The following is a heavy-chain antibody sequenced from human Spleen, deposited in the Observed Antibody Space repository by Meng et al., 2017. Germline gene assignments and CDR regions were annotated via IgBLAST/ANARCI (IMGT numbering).Heavy chain of an antibody. CDR2: INPNSGGT. J-gene: IGHJ5*02. V-gene: IGHV1-2*06. Sequence: QVQLVQSGAEVKKPGASVKVSCKASGYTFTGYYMDWVRQAPGQGLEWMGRINPNSGGTNYAQKFQGRVTMTRGTSISTAYMELSRLRSDDTAVYYCARGCSSTSCYISVNWFDPWGQGTLVTVSS. D-gene: IGHD2-2*01. CDR1: GYTFTGYY. CDR3: ARGCSSTSCYISVNWFDP.